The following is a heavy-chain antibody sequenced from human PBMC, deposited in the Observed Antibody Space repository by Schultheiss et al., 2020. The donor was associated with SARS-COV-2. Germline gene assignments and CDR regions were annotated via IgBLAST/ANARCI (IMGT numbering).Heavy chain of an antibody. V-gene: IGHV4-34*01. CDR1: GGSFSGYH. D-gene: IGHD1-26*01. J-gene: IGHJ4*02. CDR3: ARVKVGATVAAQYYFDY. Sequence: SETLSLTCAVYGGSFSGYHWSWIRQPPGKGLEWIGEINHSGSTNYNPSLKSRVTISVDTSKNQFSLKLSSVTAADTAVYYCARVKVGATVAAQYYFDYWGQGTLVTVSS. CDR2: INHSGST.